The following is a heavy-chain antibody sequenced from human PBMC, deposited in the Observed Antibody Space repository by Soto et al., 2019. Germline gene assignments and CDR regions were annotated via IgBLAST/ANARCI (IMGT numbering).Heavy chain of an antibody. CDR2: MNPNSGNT. Sequence: GASVKVSCKASGYTFTSYDINWVRQATGQGLEWMGWMNPNSGNTGYAQKFQGRVTMTRNTSISTAYMELSSLRSEDTAVYYCARGRLQYHTGGEDSYYYMDVRGKGTTVTLSS. CDR1: GYTFTSYD. D-gene: IGHD4-4*01. V-gene: IGHV1-8*01. J-gene: IGHJ6*03. CDR3: ARGRLQYHTGGEDSYYYMDV.